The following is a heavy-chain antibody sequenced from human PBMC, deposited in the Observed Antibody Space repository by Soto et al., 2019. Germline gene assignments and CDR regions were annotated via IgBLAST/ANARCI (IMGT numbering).Heavy chain of an antibody. V-gene: IGHV4-39*02. CDR3: AREIYDFWSGYPPRDYYYYGMDV. CDR2: IYYSGST. CDR1: GGSISSSSYY. J-gene: IGHJ6*02. Sequence: PSETLSLTCTVSGGSISSSSYYWGWTRQPPGKGLEWIGSIYYSGSTYYNPSLKSRVTISVDTSKNQFSLKLSSVTAADTAVYYCAREIYDFWSGYPPRDYYYYGMDVWGQGTTVTVSS. D-gene: IGHD3-3*01.